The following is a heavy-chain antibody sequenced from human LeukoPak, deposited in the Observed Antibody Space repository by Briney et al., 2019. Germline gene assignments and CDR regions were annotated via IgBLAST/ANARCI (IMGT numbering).Heavy chain of an antibody. CDR1: GGSISSGDYY. V-gene: IGHV4-30-4*01. Sequence: SETLSLTCTVSGGSISSGDYYWSWIRQPPGKGLEWIGYIYYSGSTYYKPSLKSRVTISVDTSKNQFSLKLSSVTAADTAVYYCARGGSQPGFDYWGQGTLVTVSS. CDR2: IYYSGST. CDR3: ARGGSQPGFDY. J-gene: IGHJ4*02. D-gene: IGHD3-10*01.